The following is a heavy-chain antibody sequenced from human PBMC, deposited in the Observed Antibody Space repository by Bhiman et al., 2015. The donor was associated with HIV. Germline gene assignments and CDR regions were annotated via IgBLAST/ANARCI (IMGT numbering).Heavy chain of an antibody. CDR2: IWSDGSNE. CDR1: GFTFSDYA. D-gene: IGHD1-26*01. CDR3: VKPKVKGRATVGFDY. J-gene: IGHJ4*02. Sequence: QVQLVDSGGRVVQPGRSLRLSCEASGFTFSDYAMHWVRQAPGKGLEWVAVIWSDGSNEFYADSVKGRFIISRDNSKNTVSLQMSSLRAEDTAVYFCVKPKVKGRATVGFDYWGQGTLVTVSS. V-gene: IGHV3-33*06.